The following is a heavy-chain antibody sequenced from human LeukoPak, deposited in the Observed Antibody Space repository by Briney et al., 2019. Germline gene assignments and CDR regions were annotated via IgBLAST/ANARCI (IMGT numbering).Heavy chain of an antibody. J-gene: IGHJ6*02. CDR2: IYTIAGT. CDR3: ARDRSRYCSGGSCYMFRDYYYGMDV. CDR1: GGSISSYY. D-gene: IGHD2-15*01. V-gene: IGHV4-4*07. Sequence: PSETLSLTCTVSGGSISSYYWSWIRHPAGKGPDGIGRIYTIAGTNYNPSLKSRVTMSVHTSNTQFSLNLSSVTAADTAVYYCARDRSRYCSGGSCYMFRDYYYGMDVWGQGTTVTVSS.